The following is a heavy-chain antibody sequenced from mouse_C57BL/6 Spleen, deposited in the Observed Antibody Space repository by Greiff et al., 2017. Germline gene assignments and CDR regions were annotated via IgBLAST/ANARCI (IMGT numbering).Heavy chain of an antibody. D-gene: IGHD1-1*01. V-gene: IGHV1-26*01. CDR3: ARGLSTTVVNYYAMDY. J-gene: IGHJ4*01. CDR2: INPNNGGT. CDR1: GYTFTDYY. Sequence: EVQLQQSGPELVKPGASVKISCKASGYTFTDYYMNWVKQSHGKSLEWIGDINPNNGGTSYNQKFKGKATLTVDKSSSTAYMELRSLTSEDSAVYYCARGLSTTVVNYYAMDYWGQGTSVTVSS.